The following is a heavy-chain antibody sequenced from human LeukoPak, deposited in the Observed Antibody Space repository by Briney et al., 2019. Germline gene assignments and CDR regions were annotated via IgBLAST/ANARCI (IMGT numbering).Heavy chain of an antibody. CDR2: IGSKANSYAT. V-gene: IGHV3-73*01. CDR3: TRQEGIAVAGTYYYYGMDV. Sequence: QPGGSLKLSCAASGFTFSGSAMHWVRQASGKGLEWVGRIGSKANSYATAYAASVKGRFTISRDDSKNTAYLQMNSLKTEDTAVYYCTRQEGIAVAGTYYYYGMDVWGQGTTVTVSS. CDR1: GFTFSGSA. J-gene: IGHJ6*02. D-gene: IGHD6-19*01.